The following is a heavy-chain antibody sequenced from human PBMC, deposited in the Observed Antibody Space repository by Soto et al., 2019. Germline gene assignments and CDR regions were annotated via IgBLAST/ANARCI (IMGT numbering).Heavy chain of an antibody. CDR2: IYHSGST. J-gene: IGHJ4*02. CDR3: ARDRWGEDERGIAAAGIFDY. Sequence: PSETLSLTCAVSGYSINSGYYWGWIRQPPGKGLEWIGSIYHSGSTYYNPSLKSRVTISVDTSKNQFSLKLSSVTAADTAVYYCARDRWGEDERGIAAAGIFDYWGQGTLVTVSS. D-gene: IGHD6-13*01. V-gene: IGHV4-38-2*02. CDR1: GYSINSGYY.